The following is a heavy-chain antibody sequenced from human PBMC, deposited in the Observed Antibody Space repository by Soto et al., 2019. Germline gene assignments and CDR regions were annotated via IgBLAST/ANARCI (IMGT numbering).Heavy chain of an antibody. CDR3: AKDRRYSSSWDPFDY. J-gene: IGHJ4*02. D-gene: IGHD6-13*01. CDR2: ISGSGGST. V-gene: IGHV3-23*01. CDR1: GFIFSSYA. Sequence: GGSLRLSCAASGFIFSSYAMSWVRQAPGKGLEWVSVISGSGGSTYYADSVKGRFIISRDNSKNTLYLQMNSLRAEDTAVYYCAKDRRYSSSWDPFDYWGQGTLVTVSS.